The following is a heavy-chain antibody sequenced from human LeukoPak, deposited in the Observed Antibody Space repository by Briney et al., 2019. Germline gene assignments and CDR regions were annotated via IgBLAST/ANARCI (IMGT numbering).Heavy chain of an antibody. J-gene: IGHJ6*03. CDR2: IRSKAYGGTT. D-gene: IGHD5-18*01. Sequence: GGSLRLSCTASGFTFGDYAMSWFRQAPGKGLEWVGFIRSKAYGGTTEYAASVKGRFTISRDDSKSIAYLQMNSLKTEDTAVYYCTRSLDSSYYYHYMDVWGKGTTVTVSS. CDR3: TRSLDSSYYYHYMDV. V-gene: IGHV3-49*03. CDR1: GFTFGDYA.